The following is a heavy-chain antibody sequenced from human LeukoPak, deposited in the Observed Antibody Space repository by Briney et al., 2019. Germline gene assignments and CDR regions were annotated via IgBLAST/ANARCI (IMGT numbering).Heavy chain of an antibody. CDR2: INPNNCNL. CDR3: ARSDHNSWNAFDI. J-gene: IGHJ3*02. CDR1: GYIFGSDD. D-gene: IGHD1-26*01. V-gene: IGHV1-8*03. Sequence: PGASVKVSCKASGYIFGSDDINWVRQATGQGLEWMVWINPNNCNLGYAQKFQGSVTITRNTPISTAYMELSSLTSEDTAVYYCARSDHNSWNAFDIWGQGTMVTVSS.